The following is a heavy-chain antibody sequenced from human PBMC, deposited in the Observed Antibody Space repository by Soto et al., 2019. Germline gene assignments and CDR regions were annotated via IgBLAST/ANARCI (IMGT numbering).Heavy chain of an antibody. CDR3: ARSVGVTTLSYLDY. CDR1: GGTFSSYG. D-gene: IGHD1-26*01. J-gene: IGHJ4*02. V-gene: IGHV1-69*01. Sequence: SVKVSCKAAGGTFSSYGISWGRQAPGQGLEWMGGIIPMFGTATHTQNFQGRLTITADESTSTAYMELSSLRSEDTAVYFCARSVGVTTLSYLDYWGQGTLVTVSS. CDR2: IIPMFGTA.